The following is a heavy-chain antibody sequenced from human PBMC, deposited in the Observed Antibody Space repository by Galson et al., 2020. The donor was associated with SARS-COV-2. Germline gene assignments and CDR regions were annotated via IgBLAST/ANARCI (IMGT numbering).Heavy chain of an antibody. CDR3: ARDLRISGYSYGLDS. Sequence: ASVKVSCKASGNTLTGYYIHWVRQAPGQGLEWMGWINPNSGGANYALNFQGRVTMTRDTSISSAYMELSRLRSDDTAVYYCARDLRISGYSYGLDSWGQGTLVTVSS. CDR1: GNTLTGYY. J-gene: IGHJ4*02. V-gene: IGHV1-2*02. D-gene: IGHD5-18*01. CDR2: INPNSGGA.